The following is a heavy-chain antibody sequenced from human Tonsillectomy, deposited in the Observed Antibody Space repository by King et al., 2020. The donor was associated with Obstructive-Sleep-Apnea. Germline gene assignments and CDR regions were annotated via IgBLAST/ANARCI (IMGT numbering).Heavy chain of an antibody. CDR1: GGSISSYY. D-gene: IGHD3-22*01. Sequence: QLQESGPGLVKPSETLSLTCTVSGGSISSYYWSWIRQPPGKGLEWIGYIYYSGSTNHNPSLKSRVTISVVTSKNQFSLKLSSVTAADTAVYYCARHERDDSSGYYYLYYFDYWGQGTLVTVSS. CDR3: ARHERDDSSGYYYLYYFDY. CDR2: IYYSGST. J-gene: IGHJ4*02. V-gene: IGHV4-59*08.